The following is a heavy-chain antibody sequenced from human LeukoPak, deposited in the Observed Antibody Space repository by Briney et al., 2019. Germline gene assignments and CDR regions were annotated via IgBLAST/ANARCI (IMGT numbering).Heavy chain of an antibody. CDR2: ISGPAFTT. V-gene: IGHV3-23*01. Sequence: GGSLRLSCAASGLSFRSYSMSWVRQAPGKGLDWVSAISGPAFTTYYADSVKGRFTVSRDNSKETLYLQMNSLTAEDTAVYYCAKAGVELATISPFDIWGQGTMVTVSS. CDR3: AKAGVELATISPFDI. CDR1: GLSFRSYS. J-gene: IGHJ3*02. D-gene: IGHD5-24*01.